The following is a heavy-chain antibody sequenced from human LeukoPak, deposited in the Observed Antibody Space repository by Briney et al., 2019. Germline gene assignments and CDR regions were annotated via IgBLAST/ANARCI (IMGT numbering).Heavy chain of an antibody. V-gene: IGHV3-23*01. CDR3: AKVRYGGNSGLDY. CDR1: GFTFSSYA. J-gene: IGHJ4*02. D-gene: IGHD4-23*01. CDR2: IGGSGGTT. Sequence: GGSLRLSCAASGFTFSSYAMSWVRQAPGKGLEWVSLIGGSGGTTYYADSVKGRFTISRDNSKNTLYLQMNSLRAEDTAVYYCAKVRYGGNSGLDYWGQGTLVTVSS.